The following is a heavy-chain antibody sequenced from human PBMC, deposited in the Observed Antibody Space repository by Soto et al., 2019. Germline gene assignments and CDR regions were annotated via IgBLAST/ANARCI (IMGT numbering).Heavy chain of an antibody. D-gene: IGHD3-10*01. CDR3: AGKIPLVRGTTPPPIDY. Sequence: SETLSLTCAVYGGSFSGYYWSWIRQPPGKGLEWIGEINHSGSTNYNPSLKRRVTISVDTSKNQLSLKLSSVTAADTAVYSCAGKIPLVRGTTPPPIDYWGQGTLVTVSS. V-gene: IGHV4-34*01. CDR1: GGSFSGYY. J-gene: IGHJ4*02. CDR2: INHSGST.